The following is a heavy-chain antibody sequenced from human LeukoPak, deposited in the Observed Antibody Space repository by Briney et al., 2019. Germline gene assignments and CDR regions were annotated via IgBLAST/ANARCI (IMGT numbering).Heavy chain of an antibody. CDR2: INADGSTA. Sequence: GSLRHSSAASGFTFGNSRVHGVRQAPGKGLVWGSLINADGSTATYADSVKGRFTISRDNARNTLSLQMNSLTIEDTAVYYCVVVVEPPDSDGFDVWGQGTMITVSS. J-gene: IGHJ3*01. V-gene: IGHV3-74*01. CDR1: GFTFGNSR. D-gene: IGHD1-14*01. CDR3: VVVVEPPDSDGFDV.